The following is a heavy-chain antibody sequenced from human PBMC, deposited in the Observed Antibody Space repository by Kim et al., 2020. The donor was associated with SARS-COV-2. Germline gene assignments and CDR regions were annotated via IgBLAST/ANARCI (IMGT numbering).Heavy chain of an antibody. D-gene: IGHD6-6*01. CDR2: ISWNSGSI. J-gene: IGHJ6*02. V-gene: IGHV3-9*01. Sequence: GGSLRLSCAASGFTFDDYAMHWVRQAPGKGLEWFSGISWNSGSIGYADSVKGRFTISRDNAKNSLYLQMNSLRAEDTALYYCAKDIYSSSAADYYYYYGMDVWGQGTTVTVSS. CDR1: GFTFDDYA. CDR3: AKDIYSSSAADYYYYYGMDV.